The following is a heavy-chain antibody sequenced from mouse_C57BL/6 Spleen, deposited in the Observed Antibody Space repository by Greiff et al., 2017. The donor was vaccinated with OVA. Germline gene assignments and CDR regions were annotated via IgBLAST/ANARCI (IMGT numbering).Heavy chain of an antibody. J-gene: IGHJ2*01. CDR1: GYTFTSYW. V-gene: IGHV1-7*01. CDR2: INPSSGYT. D-gene: IGHD1-1*01. Sequence: QVQLQQSGAELAKPGASVKLSCKASGYTFTSYWMHWVKQRPGQGLEWIGYINPSSGYTKYNQKFKDKATLTADKSSSTAYMQLSSLTYEDSAVYYCARFITTVVGYFDYWGQGTTLTVSS. CDR3: ARFITTVVGYFDY.